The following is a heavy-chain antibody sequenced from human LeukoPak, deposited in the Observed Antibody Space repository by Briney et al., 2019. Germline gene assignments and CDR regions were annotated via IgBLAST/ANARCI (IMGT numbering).Heavy chain of an antibody. J-gene: IGHJ4*02. V-gene: IGHV3-33*01. CDR3: ARDAATSVGVPHY. D-gene: IGHD1-26*01. CDR1: GFTFSSYG. Sequence: PGRSLRLSCVASGFTFSSYGMHWVRQAPGKGLEWVAIIWSDGSTKYYVGSVKGRFTISRDSSKSTLYLQMNSLRAEDTAVYYCARDAATSVGVPHYWGQGTVVTVSS. CDR2: IWSDGSTK.